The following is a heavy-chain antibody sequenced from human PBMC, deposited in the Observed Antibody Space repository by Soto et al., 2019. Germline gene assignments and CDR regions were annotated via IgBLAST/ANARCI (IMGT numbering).Heavy chain of an antibody. J-gene: IGHJ3*02. CDR3: ATGTYHADDVSDI. D-gene: IGHD1-26*01. V-gene: IGHV3-11*06. CDR1: GFSFSDSF. CDR2: INRGSTYT. Sequence: QVQLVESGGGLVKPGGSLRLSCAASGFSFSDSFMTWIRQAPGKGLEFVSYINRGSTYTDYAVSVKGRFTISRDNTKNSLYLEMNSLRVEDTAIYYCATGTYHADDVSDIWGQGTFVTVSS.